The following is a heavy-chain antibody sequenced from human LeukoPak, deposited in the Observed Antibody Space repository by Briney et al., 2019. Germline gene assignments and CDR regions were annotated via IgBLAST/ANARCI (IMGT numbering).Heavy chain of an antibody. CDR2: IYYSGST. CDR3: ARAIYYYGSGSPPSWFDP. Sequence: SETLSLTCTVSGGSISSYYWSWIRQPPGKGLEWIGYIYYSGSTNYNPSLKSRVTISVDTSKNQFSLKLSSVTAADTAVYYCARAIYYYGSGSPPSWFDPWGQGTLVTVSS. CDR1: GGSISSYY. D-gene: IGHD3-10*01. V-gene: IGHV4-59*01. J-gene: IGHJ5*02.